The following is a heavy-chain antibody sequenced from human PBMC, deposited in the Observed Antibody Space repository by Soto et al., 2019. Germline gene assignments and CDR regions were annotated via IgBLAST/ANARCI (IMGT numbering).Heavy chain of an antibody. CDR3: ARAKYYYGSGSLYYYYGMDV. CDR2: IYYSGST. D-gene: IGHD3-10*01. Sequence: PSETLSLTCTFSVGSISSGDYYWSWIRQPPGKGLEWIGYIYYSGSTYYNPSLKSRVTISVDTSKNQFSLKLSSVTAADTAVYYCARAKYYYGSGSLYYYYGMDVWGQGTTVTVSS. J-gene: IGHJ6*02. CDR1: VGSISSGDYY. V-gene: IGHV4-30-4*01.